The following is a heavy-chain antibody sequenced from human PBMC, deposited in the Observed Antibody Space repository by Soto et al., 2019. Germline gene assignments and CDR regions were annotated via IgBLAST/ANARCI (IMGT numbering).Heavy chain of an antibody. Sequence: EVQLVESGGGLVQPGGSLRLSCAASGFTVSSNYMSWVRQAPGKGLEWVSVIYSGGSTYYADSVKGRFTISSDNSKNTLYLQMNSLRAEDTAVYSCARGPKMYYDFWSGKKGWFDPWGQGTLVTVSS. J-gene: IGHJ5*02. CDR1: GFTVSSNY. D-gene: IGHD3-3*01. CDR3: ARGPKMYYDFWSGKKGWFDP. CDR2: IYSGGST. V-gene: IGHV3-66*01.